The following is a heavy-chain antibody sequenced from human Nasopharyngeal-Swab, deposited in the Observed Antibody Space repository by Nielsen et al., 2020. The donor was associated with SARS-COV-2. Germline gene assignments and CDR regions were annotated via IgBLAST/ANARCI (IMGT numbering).Heavy chain of an antibody. CDR2: IKQDGSEK. V-gene: IGHV3-7*01. D-gene: IGHD6-13*01. CDR1: GFTFTDYV. Sequence: GESLKISCAASGFTFTDYVMNWVRQAPGKGLEWVANIKQDGSEKYYVDSVKGRFTISRDNAKNSLYLQMNSLRAEDTAVYYCARDSDIPYSGYGMDVWGQGTTVTVSS. CDR3: ARDSDIPYSGYGMDV. J-gene: IGHJ6*02.